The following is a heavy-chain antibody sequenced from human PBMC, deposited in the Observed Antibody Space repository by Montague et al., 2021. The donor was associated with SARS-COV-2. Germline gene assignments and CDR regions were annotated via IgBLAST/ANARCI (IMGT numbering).Heavy chain of an antibody. CDR2: VHNTGNS. CDR3: ARLPTGFPNWFDP. D-gene: IGHD3-9*01. CDR1: GASISLNSHS. Sequence: SETLSLTCTVSGASISLNSHSWGWLRQPPGSGLEWITTVHNTGNSYHNSSLQSRVTISRDTSQRQVSLRLNSMTTADTAVYYCARLPTGFPNWFDPWGQGILVTVPS. V-gene: IGHV4-39*01. J-gene: IGHJ5*02.